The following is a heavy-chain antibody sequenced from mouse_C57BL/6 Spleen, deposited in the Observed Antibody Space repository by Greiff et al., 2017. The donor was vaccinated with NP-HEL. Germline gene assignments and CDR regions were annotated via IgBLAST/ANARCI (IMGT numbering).Heavy chain of an antibody. V-gene: IGHV1-80*01. D-gene: IGHD1-1*01. J-gene: IGHJ2*01. CDR1: GYAFSSYW. Sequence: QVQLQQSGAELVKPGASVKISCKASGYAFSSYWMNWVKQRPGKGLEWIGQIYPGDGDTNYNGKFKGKATLTADKSSSTAYMQLSSLTSEDSAVYFCAREPYYYGSTYYFDYWGQGTTLTVSS. CDR2: IYPGDGDT. CDR3: AREPYYYGSTYYFDY.